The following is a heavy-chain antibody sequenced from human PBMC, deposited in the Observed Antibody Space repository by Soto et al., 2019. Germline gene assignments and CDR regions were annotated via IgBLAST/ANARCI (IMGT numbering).Heavy chain of an antibody. J-gene: IGHJ3*01. Sequence: EVQLVESGGGLVQPGRSLRLSCAASGFTFDDYAMHWVRQAPGKGLEWVSGISWNSGRIGYAGSVKGRFTISRDNAENSLYLRVDSLRLEDTATYYCARRQGERPKTYGAFDLWGQGTLVTVSS. V-gene: IGHV3-9*01. CDR2: ISWNSGRI. D-gene: IGHD4-17*01. CDR1: GFTFDDYA. CDR3: ARRQGERPKTYGAFDL.